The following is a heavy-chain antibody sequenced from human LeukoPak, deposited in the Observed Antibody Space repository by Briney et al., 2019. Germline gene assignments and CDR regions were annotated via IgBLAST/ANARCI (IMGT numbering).Heavy chain of an antibody. J-gene: IGHJ4*02. V-gene: IGHV3-23*01. CDR2: ISGSGGST. Sequence: PGGSLRLSCAASGFTFSSYAMSWVRQAPGKGLEWVSAISGSGGSTYYADSAKGRFTISRDNSKNTLYLQMNSLRAEDTAVYYCAKDRLRYFDPDTNFDYWGQGTLVTVSS. CDR1: GFTFSSYA. D-gene: IGHD3-9*01. CDR3: AKDRLRYFDPDTNFDY.